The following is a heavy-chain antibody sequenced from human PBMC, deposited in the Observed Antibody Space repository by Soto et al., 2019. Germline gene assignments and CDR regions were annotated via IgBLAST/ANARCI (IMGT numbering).Heavy chain of an antibody. V-gene: IGHV3-48*02. Sequence: EVQLVESGGGLVQPGGSLRLSCAASGFTFSSYSMNWVRQAPGKGLEWVSYISSSSSTIYYADSVKGRFTISRDTAKNSLYLQMNSLRDGDTAVYYCASWKDYAEGGYWGQGTLVTVSS. D-gene: IGHD4-17*01. J-gene: IGHJ4*02. CDR3: ASWKDYAEGGY. CDR1: GFTFSSYS. CDR2: ISSSSSTI.